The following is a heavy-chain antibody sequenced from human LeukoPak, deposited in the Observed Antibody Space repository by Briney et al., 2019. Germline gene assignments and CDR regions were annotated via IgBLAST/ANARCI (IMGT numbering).Heavy chain of an antibody. CDR2: INHSGST. D-gene: IGHD3-10*01. V-gene: IGHV4-34*01. CDR3: ARGYYYGSGSYLDY. CDR1: GGSFSGYY. J-gene: IGHJ4*02. Sequence: SETLSLTCAVYGGSFSGYYWSWIRQPPGKGLEWIGEINHSGSTNYNPSLKSRVTISVDTSKNQFPLKLSSVTAADTAVYYCARGYYYGSGSYLDYWGQGTLVTVSS.